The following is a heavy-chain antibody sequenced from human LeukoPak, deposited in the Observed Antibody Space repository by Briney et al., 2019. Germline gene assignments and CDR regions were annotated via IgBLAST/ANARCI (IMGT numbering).Heavy chain of an antibody. CDR2: IIPIFGTA. J-gene: IGHJ5*02. CDR3: ARGSHYDFWSGYEGDDNWFGP. D-gene: IGHD3-3*01. V-gene: IGHV1-69*05. CDR1: GGTFSSYA. Sequence: SVKVSFKASGGTFSSYAISWVRQAPGQGLEWMGGIIPIFGTANYAQKFQGRVTITTGESTSTAYMELSSLRSEDTAVYYCARGSHYDFWSGYEGDDNWFGPWGQGTLVTVSS.